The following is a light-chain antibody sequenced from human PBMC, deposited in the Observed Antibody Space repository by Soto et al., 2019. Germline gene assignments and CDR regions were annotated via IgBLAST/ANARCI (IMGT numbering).Light chain of an antibody. V-gene: IGKV3-20*01. CDR3: QQFGDSPPAFT. CDR2: GAS. Sequence: ESMLTQSPATLSLSPGERATLSCRASQSVRSKYLTWYQQKPGQAPRLLIYGASLRATGVPDRFSGSGSGTDVTLTISRLEPEYVAVYYCQQFGDSPPAFTFGQGTNLEI. J-gene: IGKJ2*01. CDR1: QSVRSKY.